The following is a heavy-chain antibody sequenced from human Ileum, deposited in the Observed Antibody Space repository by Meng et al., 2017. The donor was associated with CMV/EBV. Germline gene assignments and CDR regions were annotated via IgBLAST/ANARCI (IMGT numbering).Heavy chain of an antibody. J-gene: IGHJ6*02. CDR2: IVARGSST. CDR1: GFTFSIYA. Sequence: GGSLRLSCEASGFTFSIYAMTWVRQSPGKGLEGVSSIVARGSSTYYQASVQGRFTISRDNSKSTLYLHMNSLRVEDMAIYYCARYCRTTRCYEKDSGHYFGMDVWCQGTTVTVSS. CDR3: ARYCRTTRCYEKDSGHYFGMDV. D-gene: IGHD2-2*01. V-gene: IGHV3-23*01.